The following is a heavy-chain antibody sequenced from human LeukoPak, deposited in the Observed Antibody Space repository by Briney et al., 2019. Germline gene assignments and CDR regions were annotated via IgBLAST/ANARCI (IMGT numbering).Heavy chain of an antibody. J-gene: IGHJ6*03. V-gene: IGHV3-30*01. D-gene: IGHD3-10*01. CDR3: ARDPALSGGYYMDV. CDR2: ISYDGSNK. CDR1: GFTFGSCA. Sequence: GRSLRLSCAASGFTFGSCAMHWVRQVPGKGLEWVAVISYDGSNKYYADSAKGRFTISRDTSETTLYLQMDSLRAEDTAVYYCARDPALSGGYYMDVWGKGTTVTVSS.